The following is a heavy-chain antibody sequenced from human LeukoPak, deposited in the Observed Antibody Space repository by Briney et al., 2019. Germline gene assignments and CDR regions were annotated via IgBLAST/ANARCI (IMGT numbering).Heavy chain of an antibody. CDR2: IYYSGST. CDR1: GGSISSYY. D-gene: IGHD3-9*01. Sequence: SETLSLTCTVSGGSISSYYWSWIRQPPGKGLEWIGYIYYSGSTNYNPSLKSRVTISVDTSKNQFSLKLSSVTAADTAVYYCAGHITDYDIPGTYYYYGMDVWGQGTTVTVSS. J-gene: IGHJ6*02. CDR3: AGHITDYDIPGTYYYYGMDV. V-gene: IGHV4-59*08.